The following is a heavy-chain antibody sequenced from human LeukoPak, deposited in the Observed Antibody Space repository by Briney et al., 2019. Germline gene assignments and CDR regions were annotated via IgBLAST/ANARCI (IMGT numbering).Heavy chain of an antibody. D-gene: IGHD4-17*01. CDR2: ISYDGSNK. CDR3: ARDRYGDYIDY. J-gene: IGHJ4*02. V-gene: IGHV3-30-3*01. CDR1: GFTFSSYA. Sequence: GGSLRLSCAASGFTFSSYAMSWVRQAPGKGLEWVAVISYDGSNKYYADSVKGRFTISRDNSKNTLYLQMNSLRAEDTAVYYCARDRYGDYIDYWGQGTLITVSS.